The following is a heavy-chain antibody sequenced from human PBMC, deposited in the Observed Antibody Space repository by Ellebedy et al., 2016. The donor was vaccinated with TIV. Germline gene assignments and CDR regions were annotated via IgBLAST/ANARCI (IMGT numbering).Heavy chain of an antibody. CDR3: ARADFHGSGYYGMDV. J-gene: IGHJ6*02. Sequence: GESLKISCAASGFTFSLYAMTWVRQAPGKGLEWVSIIYTNGDTYYADSVKGRFTISRDTSKNTLYLQMSGLRAEDSAVYYCARADFHGSGYYGMDVWGLGTTVTVSS. CDR1: GFTFSLYA. D-gene: IGHD3-10*01. CDR2: IYTNGDT. V-gene: IGHV3-66*02.